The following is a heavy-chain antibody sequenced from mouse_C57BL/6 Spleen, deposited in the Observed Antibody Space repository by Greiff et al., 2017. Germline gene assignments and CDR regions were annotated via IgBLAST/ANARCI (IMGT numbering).Heavy chain of an antibody. J-gene: IGHJ2*01. Sequence: DVKLVESGGDLVKPGGSLKLSCAASGFTFSSYGMSWVRQTPDKRLEWVATISSGGSYTYYPDSVKGRFTISRDNAKNTLYLQMSSLKSEDTAMYYCARRYYSNYDYFDYWGQGTTLTVSS. V-gene: IGHV5-6*02. D-gene: IGHD2-5*01. CDR3: ARRYYSNYDYFDY. CDR2: ISSGGSYT. CDR1: GFTFSSYG.